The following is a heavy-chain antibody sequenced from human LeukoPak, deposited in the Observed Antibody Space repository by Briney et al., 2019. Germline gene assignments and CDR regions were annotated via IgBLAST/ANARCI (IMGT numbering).Heavy chain of an antibody. J-gene: IGHJ4*02. CDR1: GFTFSSYS. CDR3: AKGVITMVRGVNGGYFDY. Sequence: GGSLRLSCAASGFTFSSYSMNWVRQAPGKGLEWVSAISGSGGSTYYADSVKGRFTISRDNSKNTLFLQMNSLRAEDTAVYYCAKGVITMVRGVNGGYFDYWGQGTLVTVSS. CDR2: ISGSGGST. V-gene: IGHV3-23*01. D-gene: IGHD3-10*01.